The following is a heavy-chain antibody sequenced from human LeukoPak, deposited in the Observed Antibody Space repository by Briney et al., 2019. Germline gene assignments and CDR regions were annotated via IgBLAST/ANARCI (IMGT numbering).Heavy chain of an antibody. J-gene: IGHJ3*02. D-gene: IGHD6-19*01. CDR2: IYGSGGT. CDR3: ARHAGQWPAFHGFDI. V-gene: IGHV4-59*08. Sequence: SETLSLTCTVSGGSIGTYYWGWVRQPPGKGLECLAYIYGSGGTNYNPSLNSRVTISLDTANNQFSLNLSSVTTADTAVYYCARHAGQWPAFHGFDIWGQGTMVTVSS. CDR1: GGSIGTYY.